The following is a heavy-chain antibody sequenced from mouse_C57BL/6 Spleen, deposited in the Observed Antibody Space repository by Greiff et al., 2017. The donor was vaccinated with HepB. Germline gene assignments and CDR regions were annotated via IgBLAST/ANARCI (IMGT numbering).Heavy chain of an antibody. V-gene: IGHV1-80*01. CDR2: IYHGDGDT. D-gene: IGHD1-1*01. CDR3: ARCDYYGGIYYFDY. J-gene: IGHJ2*01. CDR1: GYAFSSYW. Sequence: VMLVESGPELVKPGASVKISCKASGYAFSSYWMNWVKQRPGKGLEWIGQIYHGDGDTNYNGKFKGKATLTADKSSSTAYMQLSSLTSEDAAVYFCARCDYYGGIYYFDYWGQGTTLTVSS.